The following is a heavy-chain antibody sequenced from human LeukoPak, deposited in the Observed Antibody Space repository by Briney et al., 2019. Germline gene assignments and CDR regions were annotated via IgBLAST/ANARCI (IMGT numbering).Heavy chain of an antibody. CDR3: ARGRHDITMIVVVMTSVSYYLDV. CDR2: IDPSGST. CDR1: GGSFSGYH. D-gene: IGHD3-22*01. Sequence: SETLSLTCAVYGGSFSGYHWTWIRQSPGKGLEWIGDIDPSGSTYYNPSLKSRLTISVDTSKNQFSLKLRSVTAADTAVYYCARGRHDITMIVVVMTSVSYYLDVWGKGTTVTVS. J-gene: IGHJ6*03. V-gene: IGHV4-34*01.